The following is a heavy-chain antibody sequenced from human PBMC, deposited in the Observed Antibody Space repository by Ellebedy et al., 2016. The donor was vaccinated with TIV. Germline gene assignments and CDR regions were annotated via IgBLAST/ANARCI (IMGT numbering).Heavy chain of an antibody. CDR1: GYSFIDYG. CDR2: VSAYSGNT. V-gene: IGHV1-18*01. CDR3: ARGPPFSYYYDSSGYS. J-gene: IGHJ4*02. D-gene: IGHD3-22*01. Sequence: AASVKVSCKSSGYSFIDYGITWVRQAPGQGLDWMGWVSAYSGNTNYAENLQGRVTMTRNTSISTAYMELSSLRSEDTAVYYCARGPPFSYYYDSSGYSWGQGTLVTVSS.